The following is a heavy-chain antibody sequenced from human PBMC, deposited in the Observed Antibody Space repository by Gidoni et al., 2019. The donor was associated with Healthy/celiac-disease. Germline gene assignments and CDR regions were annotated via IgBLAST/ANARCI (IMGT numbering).Heavy chain of an antibody. CDR3: AHISLSGGSVGKNFDY. J-gene: IGHJ4*02. CDR2: IYWNADK. CDR1: GFSRSPSGVV. D-gene: IGHD2-15*01. V-gene: IGHV2-5*01. Sequence: QITLKESGPTLVTPTQPLTLTCTFSGFSRSPSGVVMGWIRQPPGQPLEWRAIIYWNADKRYSPSLKSRLTITKDTSKNQVVLTMTNMDPVDTATYYCAHISLSGGSVGKNFDYWGQGTLVTVSS.